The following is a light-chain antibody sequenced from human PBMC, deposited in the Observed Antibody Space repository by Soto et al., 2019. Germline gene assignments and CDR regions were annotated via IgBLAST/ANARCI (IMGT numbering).Light chain of an antibody. V-gene: IGLV2-23*01. CDR1: SSDVGSYNL. CDR2: EGS. CDR3: CSYAGSSNLVA. Sequence: QSALSQPASVSGSPGQSITISCTGSSSDVGSYNLVSWYQHHPGKAPKLMFYEGSKRPSGVSNRFSGSKSSNTASLTISGLQTEDEADYYCCSYAGSSNLVAFGGGTKLTVL. J-gene: IGLJ2*01.